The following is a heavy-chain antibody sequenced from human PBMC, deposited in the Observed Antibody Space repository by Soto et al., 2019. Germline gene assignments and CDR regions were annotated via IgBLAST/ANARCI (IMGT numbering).Heavy chain of an antibody. Sequence: QVQLVESGGGVVQPGRSLRLSCAASGFTFSSYGMHWVRQAPGKGLEWVAVISYDGSNKYYADSVKGRFTISRDNSKNTLYLQMNSLRAEDTAVYYCAKDGSGGTYYYYYYGMDVWGQGTTVTVSS. V-gene: IGHV3-30*18. D-gene: IGHD2-15*01. CDR1: GFTFSSYG. CDR3: AKDGSGGTYYYYYYGMDV. CDR2: ISYDGSNK. J-gene: IGHJ6*02.